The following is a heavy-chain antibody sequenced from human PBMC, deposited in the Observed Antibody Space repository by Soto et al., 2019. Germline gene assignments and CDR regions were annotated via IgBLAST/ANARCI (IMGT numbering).Heavy chain of an antibody. D-gene: IGHD3-3*01. V-gene: IGHV3-23*01. CDR2: IRGSGGST. CDR1: GFTLRSYD. Sequence: GGSLRLSCAASGFTLRSYDMSCVRQAPGKGLEWVSSIRGSGGSTDYADSVKGRFTISRDNSKNTLYLQMNSLRAEDTAVYNCVRSPSLRFSYMDVWGKGTTVTVSS. J-gene: IGHJ6*03. CDR3: VRSPSLRFSYMDV.